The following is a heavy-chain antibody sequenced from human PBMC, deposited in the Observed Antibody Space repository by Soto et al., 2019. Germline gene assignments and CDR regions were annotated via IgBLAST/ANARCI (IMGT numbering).Heavy chain of an antibody. Sequence: SETLSLTSTVSGGSISSYYWSWIRQPPGKGLEWIGYIYYSGSTNYNPSLKSRVTISVDTSKNQFSLKLSSVTAADTAVYYCARDGGSSSWYYYDYWGQGTLVIVSA. J-gene: IGHJ4*02. V-gene: IGHV4-59*01. CDR1: GGSISSYY. D-gene: IGHD6-13*01. CDR3: ARDGGSSSWYYYDY. CDR2: IYYSGST.